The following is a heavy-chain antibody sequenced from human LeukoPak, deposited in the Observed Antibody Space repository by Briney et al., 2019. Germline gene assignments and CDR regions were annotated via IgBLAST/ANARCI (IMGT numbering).Heavy chain of an antibody. Sequence: SGGSLRLSCAASGFTFSSYSMNWVRQAPGKGLEWVSSISSSSSYIYYADSVKGRFTISRDNAKNSLYLQMNSLRAEDTAVYYCARDLVAGAFDIWGQGTMVTVSS. CDR3: ARDLVAGAFDI. CDR2: ISSSSSYI. CDR1: GFTFSSYS. D-gene: IGHD2-21*01. J-gene: IGHJ3*02. V-gene: IGHV3-21*01.